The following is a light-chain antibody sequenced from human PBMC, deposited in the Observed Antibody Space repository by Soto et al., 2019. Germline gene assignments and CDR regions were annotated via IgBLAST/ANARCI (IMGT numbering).Light chain of an antibody. V-gene: IGKV3-15*01. CDR3: QQYNNWPFS. J-gene: IGKJ5*01. CDR1: QDVTTN. Sequence: EITMTRFPCILSASPWEGFTLSSMAAQDVTTNFARYQQKRGQAPRLLIYDISSRATGVPARFSGSGSGTEFTLSISGLQSEDFAVYFCQQYNNWPFSFGQGTRLEI. CDR2: DIS.